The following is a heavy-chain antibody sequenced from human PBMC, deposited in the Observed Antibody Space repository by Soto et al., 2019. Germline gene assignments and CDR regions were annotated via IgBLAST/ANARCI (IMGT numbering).Heavy chain of an antibody. CDR2: TYYRSKWYN. CDR3: ARLIGNSWLDS. J-gene: IGHJ5*01. CDR1: GNSGARNRAT. V-gene: IGHV6-1*01. Sequence: TGAVSGNSGARNRATSDWIKQSPSRGLEWLGRTYYRSKWYNDYAVSVKSRITINPDTSNNQLSLQLNSVTPDDTAVYYCARLIGNSWLDSWGQGTLVTVSS. D-gene: IGHD3-16*01.